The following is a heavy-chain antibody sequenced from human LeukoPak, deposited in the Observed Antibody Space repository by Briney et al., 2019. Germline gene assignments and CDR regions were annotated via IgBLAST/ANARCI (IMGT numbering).Heavy chain of an antibody. CDR1: GGSFSGYY. CDR3: SRSGYLDYFDY. V-gene: IGHV4-34*01. CDR2: INHSGST. Sequence: ASETLSLTCAVYGGSFSGYYWSWIRQPPGKGLEWIGEINHSGSTNYNPSLKSRVTISVDTSKNQFSLKLSSVTAADTAVYYCSRSGYLDYFDYWGQGTLVTVSS. D-gene: IGHD3-3*01. J-gene: IGHJ4*02.